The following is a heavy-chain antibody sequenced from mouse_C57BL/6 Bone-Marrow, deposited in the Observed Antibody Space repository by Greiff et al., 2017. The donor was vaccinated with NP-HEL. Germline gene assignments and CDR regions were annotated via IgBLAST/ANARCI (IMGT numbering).Heavy chain of an antibody. V-gene: IGHV1-82*01. J-gene: IGHJ2*01. CDR2: IYPGDGDT. CDR3: ARGGLDRCFDY. Sequence: QVHVKQSGPELVKPGASVKISCKASGYAFSSSWMNWVKQRPGQGLEWIGRIYPGDGDTNYNGKFKGKATLTADKSSSTAYMQLSSLTSEDSAVYFCARGGLDRCFDYWGQGTTVTVSS. D-gene: IGHD3-1*01. CDR1: GYAFSSSW.